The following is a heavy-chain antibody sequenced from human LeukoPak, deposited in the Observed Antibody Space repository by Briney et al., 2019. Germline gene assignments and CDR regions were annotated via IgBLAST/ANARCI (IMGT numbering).Heavy chain of an antibody. V-gene: IGHV1-18*01. Sequence: GASVKVSCKASGYTFTTYGLSWVRQAPGQGLEWMGWISTYNGNTNYAQKFQGRVTMTTDTSTSTAYMELSSLRSDDTAVYYCARDPTEDFWSGFYSYFDFWGQGTLVTVSS. CDR2: ISTYNGNT. J-gene: IGHJ4*02. CDR3: ARDPTEDFWSGFYSYFDF. D-gene: IGHD3-3*01. CDR1: GYTFTTYG.